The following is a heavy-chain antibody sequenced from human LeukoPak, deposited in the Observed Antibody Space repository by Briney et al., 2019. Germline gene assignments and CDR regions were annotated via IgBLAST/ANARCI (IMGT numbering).Heavy chain of an antibody. J-gene: IGHJ4*02. CDR1: GGSISSYY. CDR3: ATMMDPVSGPDY. D-gene: IGHD2/OR15-2a*01. Sequence: SETLSLTCTVSGGSISSYYWSWIRQPPGKGLEWIGYIYYSGSTNYNPSLKSRVAISVDTSKNQFSLKLSSVTAADTAVYYCATMMDPVSGPDYWGQGTLVTVSS. CDR2: IYYSGST. V-gene: IGHV4-59*08.